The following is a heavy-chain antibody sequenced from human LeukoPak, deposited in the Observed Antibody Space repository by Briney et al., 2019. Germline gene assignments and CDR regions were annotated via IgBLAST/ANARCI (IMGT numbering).Heavy chain of an antibody. CDR2: IYYSGST. D-gene: IGHD3-10*01. J-gene: IGHJ6*02. CDR3: ARGRRYYYGSGSRTSYYYGMDV. V-gene: IGHV4-39*07. CDR1: GGSISSSSYY. Sequence: PSETLSLTCTVSGGSISSSSYYWGWIRQPPGKGLEWIGSIYYSGSTYYNPSLKSRVTISVGTSKNQFSLKLSSVTAADTAVYYCARGRRYYYGSGSRTSYYYGMDVWGQGTTVTVSS.